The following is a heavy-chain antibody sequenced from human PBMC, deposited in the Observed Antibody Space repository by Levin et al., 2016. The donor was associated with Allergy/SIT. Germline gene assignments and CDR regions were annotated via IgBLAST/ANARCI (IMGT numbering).Heavy chain of an antibody. Sequence: WIRQPPGKGLEWLALISADGDKGYYANSVKGRFAVSRDNSRKVAFLQMDRLRVEDTAVYYCAKPNYYDKSAFYRHFDAWGQGAQVTVSS. CDR2: ISADGDKG. D-gene: IGHD3-22*01. V-gene: IGHV3-30-3*02. J-gene: IGHJ4*02. CDR3: AKPNYYDKSAFYRHFDA.